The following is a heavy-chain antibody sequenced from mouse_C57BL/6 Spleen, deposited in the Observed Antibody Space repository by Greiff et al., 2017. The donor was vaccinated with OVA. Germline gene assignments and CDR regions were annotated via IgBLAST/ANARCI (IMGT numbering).Heavy chain of an antibody. Sequence: QVQLQQPGAELVKPGASVKLSCKASGYTFTSYWMHWVKQRPGQGLEWIGMIHPNSGSTNYNEKFKSKATLTVDKSSSTAYMRLSSLTSEDSAVYYCARSPDYYGSSYFDYWGQGTTLTVSS. CDR1: GYTFTSYW. J-gene: IGHJ2*01. CDR3: ARSPDYYGSSYFDY. V-gene: IGHV1-64*01. CDR2: IHPNSGST. D-gene: IGHD1-1*01.